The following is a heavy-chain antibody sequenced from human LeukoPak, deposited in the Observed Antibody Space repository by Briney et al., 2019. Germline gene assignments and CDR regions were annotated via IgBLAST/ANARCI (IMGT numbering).Heavy chain of an antibody. D-gene: IGHD6-13*01. Sequence: GGSLRLSCAASGYTCSNYAMTWVRQAPGKRLEWVSGISHNGDRIYYADSVKGRFTISRDNSKNTLYLQMNSLRLEDTALYYCTKDSVAAAGTAWFDPWGQGTLVTVSS. CDR1: GYTCSNYA. CDR2: ISHNGDRI. J-gene: IGHJ5*02. CDR3: TKDSVAAAGTAWFDP. V-gene: IGHV3-23*01.